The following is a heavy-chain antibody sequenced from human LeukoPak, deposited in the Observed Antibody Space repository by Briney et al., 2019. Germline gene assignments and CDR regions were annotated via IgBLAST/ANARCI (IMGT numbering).Heavy chain of an antibody. J-gene: IGHJ4*02. D-gene: IGHD3-22*01. CDR2: ISGSSSII. CDR1: GFPFSGYS. Sequence: GGSLRLSCAASGFPFSGYSMNWVCQAPGKGLEWVSYISGSSSIIYYADSVKGRFTISRDNAKNSLYLQMNSLRAEDTAVYYCARDQYYYDSSGYFYDFWGQGTLVTVSS. CDR3: ARDQYYYDSSGYFYDF. V-gene: IGHV3-48*04.